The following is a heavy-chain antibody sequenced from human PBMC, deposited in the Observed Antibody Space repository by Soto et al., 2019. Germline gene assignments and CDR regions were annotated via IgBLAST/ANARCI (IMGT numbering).Heavy chain of an antibody. CDR1: GYSFTSYW. Sequence: PGESLKISCKGSGYSFTSYWISWVRQMPGKGLEWMGRIDPSDSYTNYSPSFQGHVTISADKSISTAYLQWSSLKASDTAMYYCARLVGHCSSTSCYTGGYYYYGMDVWGQGTTVTVSS. CDR3: ARLVGHCSSTSCYTGGYYYYGMDV. J-gene: IGHJ6*02. D-gene: IGHD2-2*02. V-gene: IGHV5-10-1*01. CDR2: IDPSDSYT.